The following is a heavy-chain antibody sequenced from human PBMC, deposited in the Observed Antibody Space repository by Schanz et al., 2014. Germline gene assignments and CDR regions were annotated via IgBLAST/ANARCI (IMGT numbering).Heavy chain of an antibody. CDR3: ARDNRYYLFDY. CDR2: IYIGGNT. D-gene: IGHD3-16*02. CDR1: GFSVGNKY. V-gene: IGHV3-66*01. J-gene: IGHJ4*02. Sequence: EVQLVESGGGLVQPGGSLRLSCAASGFSVGNKYMNWVRQAPGKGLEWVSFIYIGGNTYYADSVKGRFTISRDNSKNTLYLQVGSLSAEDTAVYFCARDNRYYLFDYWGQGALVTVSS.